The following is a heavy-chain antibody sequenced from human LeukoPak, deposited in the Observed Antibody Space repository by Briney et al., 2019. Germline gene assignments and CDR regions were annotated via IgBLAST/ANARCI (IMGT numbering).Heavy chain of an antibody. CDR2: IVYDGSHI. V-gene: IGHV3-21*01. J-gene: IGHJ4*02. Sequence: GGSLRLSCAGSGFTFSTSAMNWVRQVPGKGLEWVSSIVYDGSHIYYSASVKGRFSISRDNARDSVYLQMDSLRTEDTAVYYCARDPERYLRTGHYDYWGQGTLVIVSS. CDR3: ARDPERYLRTGHYDY. CDR1: GFTFSTSA. D-gene: IGHD3-10*02.